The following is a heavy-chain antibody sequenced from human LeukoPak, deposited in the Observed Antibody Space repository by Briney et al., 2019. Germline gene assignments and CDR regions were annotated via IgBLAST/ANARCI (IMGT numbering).Heavy chain of an antibody. V-gene: IGHV3-30-3*01. Sequence: PGGSLRLSCAASGFTFSSYAMHWVRQAPGKGLEWVAVISYDGSNKYYADSVKGRFTISRDNSKNTLYLQMNSLRAEDTAVYYCVRDLEGQLVLGLDYWGQGTLVTVSS. CDR2: ISYDGSNK. CDR1: GFTFSSYA. CDR3: VRDLEGQLVLGLDY. D-gene: IGHD6-6*01. J-gene: IGHJ4*02.